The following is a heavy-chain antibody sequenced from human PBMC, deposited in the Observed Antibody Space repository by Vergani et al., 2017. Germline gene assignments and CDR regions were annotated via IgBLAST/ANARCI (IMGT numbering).Heavy chain of an antibody. CDR1: GFTFSSYS. V-gene: IGHV3-15*01. CDR3: TTDPSTFIVVAPFDY. J-gene: IGHJ4*02. Sequence: EVQLVESGGGLVQPGGSLRLSCAASGFTFSSYSMNWVRQAPGKGLEWVGRIKSKTDGGTTDYAAPVKGRFTISRDDSKNTLYLQMNSLKTEDTAVYYCTTDPSTFIVVAPFDYWGQGTLVTVSS. D-gene: IGHD2-15*01. CDR2: IKSKTDGGTT.